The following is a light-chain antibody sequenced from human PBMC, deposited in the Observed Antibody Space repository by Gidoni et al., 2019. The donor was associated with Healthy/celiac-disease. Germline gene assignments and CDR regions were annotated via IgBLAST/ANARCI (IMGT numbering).Light chain of an antibody. V-gene: IGKV1-39*01. J-gene: IGKJ1*01. Sequence: DIQMTPSPSSLSASVGDRVTITCRASQSISSYLNWYQQKPGKAPKLLIYAASSLQSGVPSRFSGSGSGTDFTLTISSLQPEDFATDYCQQSYSTWAFGQGTKVEIK. CDR2: AAS. CDR1: QSISSY. CDR3: QQSYSTWA.